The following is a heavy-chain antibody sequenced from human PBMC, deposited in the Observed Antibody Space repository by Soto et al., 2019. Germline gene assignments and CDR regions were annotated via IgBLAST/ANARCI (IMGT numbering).Heavy chain of an antibody. Sequence: QVQLVQSGGEGKKPGASVKVSCKASGYTFTNYGISWVRQAPGRGLERMGWINVYNGNTKYAQKVQGRVTMTTATSTSTAYMELRSLRSDHTAVYYCARGGGSGSCYTQYNWFAPWGQGTLVTVSS. CDR3: ARGGGSGSCYTQYNWFAP. J-gene: IGHJ5*02. CDR1: GYTFTNYG. D-gene: IGHD3-10*01. CDR2: INVYNGNT. V-gene: IGHV1-18*01.